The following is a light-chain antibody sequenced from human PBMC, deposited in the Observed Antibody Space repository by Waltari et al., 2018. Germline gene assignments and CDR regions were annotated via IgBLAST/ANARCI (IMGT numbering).Light chain of an antibody. V-gene: IGKV3-20*01. CDR1: QSISRY. CDR2: AAS. CDR3: QNHERLPAM. J-gene: IGKJ1*01. Sequence: EIVLTQSPGTLSLSPGERATLSCRASQSISRYLAWYQQKPGQAPRLLIYAASSRATGIPDRFSGSGSGTDFSLTISRQEPEDFAVYYCQNHERLPAMFGQGTKVEIK.